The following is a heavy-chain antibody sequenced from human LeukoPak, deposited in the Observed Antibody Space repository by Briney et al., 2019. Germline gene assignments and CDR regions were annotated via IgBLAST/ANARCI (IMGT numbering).Heavy chain of an antibody. J-gene: IGHJ6*03. CDR3: ARVLRYCSGGNCYSGGLGYMDV. Sequence: PGGSLRLSCAASGFTFSSYGMSWVRQAPGKGLERVSAISGSGGSTYYADSVKGRFTISRDNAKNSLFLQMNSLRAEDTAVYYCARVLRYCSGGNCYSGGLGYMDVWGKGTTVTISS. CDR1: GFTFSSYG. CDR2: ISGSGGST. V-gene: IGHV3-23*01. D-gene: IGHD2-15*01.